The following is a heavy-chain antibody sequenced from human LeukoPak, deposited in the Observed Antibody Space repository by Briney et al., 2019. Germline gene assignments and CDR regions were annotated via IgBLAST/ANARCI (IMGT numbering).Heavy chain of an antibody. CDR1: GGSFSGYH. J-gene: IGHJ5*02. D-gene: IGHD1-20*01. CDR3: ARDFNWNWFDP. CDR2: ISSSSSTI. V-gene: IGHV3-48*01. Sequence: PSETLSLTCAVYGGSFSGYHWSWIRQSPGKGLEWVSYISSSSSTIYYADSVKGRFTISRDNAKNSLYLQMNSLRAEDTAVYYCARDFNWNWFDPWGQGTLVTVSS.